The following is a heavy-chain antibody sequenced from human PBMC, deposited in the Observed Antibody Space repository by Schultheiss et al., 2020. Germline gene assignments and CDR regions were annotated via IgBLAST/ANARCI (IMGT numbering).Heavy chain of an antibody. D-gene: IGHD3-22*01. CDR2: IYYSGST. CDR1: GGSVSSGSYY. V-gene: IGHV4-61*01. J-gene: IGHJ3*02. Sequence: SETLSLTCTVSGGSVSSGSYYWSWFRQPPGKGLEWIGYIYYSGSTYYNPSLKSRVTISVDTSKNQFSLKLSSVTAADTAVYYCARDGNYYDSSGYYNDAFDIWGQGTMVTVSS. CDR3: ARDGNYYDSSGYYNDAFDI.